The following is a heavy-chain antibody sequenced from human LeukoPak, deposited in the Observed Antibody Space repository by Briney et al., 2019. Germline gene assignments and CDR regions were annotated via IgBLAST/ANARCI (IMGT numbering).Heavy chain of an antibody. CDR2: ISSSGTTI. CDR3: ASLRGVNR. D-gene: IGHD3-10*01. J-gene: IGHJ4*02. V-gene: IGHV3-11*01. CDR1: GLTFSDYY. Sequence: GGSLRLSCAASGLTFSDYYVSWIRQPPGKGLEWVSYISSSGTTIYYADSVRGRFTVSRDNAKSSLYLQMDSLSAEDTAVYYCASLRGVNRWGQGTLVTVSS.